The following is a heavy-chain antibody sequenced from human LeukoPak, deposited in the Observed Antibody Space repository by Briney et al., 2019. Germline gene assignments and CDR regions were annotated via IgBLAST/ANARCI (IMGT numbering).Heavy chain of an antibody. V-gene: IGHV1-2*02. Sequence: ASVKVSFKSSGYTFTGYYMHWVRQGPGQGLEWMGWINPKSGVTNYAQEFQGRVSMTRDTSISTAYMELTRLRSDDTAVYYCARGSVVVVAATHYFDYWGQGALVTVSS. D-gene: IGHD2-15*01. CDR2: INPKSGVT. CDR3: ARGSVVVVAATHYFDY. CDR1: GYTFTGYY. J-gene: IGHJ4*02.